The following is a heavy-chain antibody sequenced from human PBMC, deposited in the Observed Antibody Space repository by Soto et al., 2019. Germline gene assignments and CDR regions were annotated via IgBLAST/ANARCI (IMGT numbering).Heavy chain of an antibody. CDR3: ARGAEYSGYDY. J-gene: IGHJ4*02. D-gene: IGHD5-12*01. V-gene: IGHV3-23*01. Sequence: PGGSLRLSCAASGFTFSEYAMSWVRQAPGKGLEWVSVIGGDGGSPNYADSVKGRFTISRDNAKNSLYLQMNSLRAEDTAVYYCARGAEYSGYDYWGQGTLVTVSS. CDR2: IGGDGGSP. CDR1: GFTFSEYA.